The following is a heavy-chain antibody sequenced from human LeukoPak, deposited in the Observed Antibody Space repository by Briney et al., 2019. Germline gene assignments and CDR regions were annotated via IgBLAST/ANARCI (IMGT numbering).Heavy chain of an antibody. D-gene: IGHD3-22*01. CDR1: GFRFSDYW. J-gene: IGHJ4*02. CDR2: IKTDGSAK. CDR3: TKDSNHDSSG. V-gene: IGHV3-7*01. Sequence: GGSLRLSCAAPGFRFSDYWMTWVRQAPGKGLECVANIKTDGSAKYYPDSVKGRFTVSRDNAKNSLYLQMNNMRVEDTAIYYCTKDSNHDSSGWGQGTLVTVSS.